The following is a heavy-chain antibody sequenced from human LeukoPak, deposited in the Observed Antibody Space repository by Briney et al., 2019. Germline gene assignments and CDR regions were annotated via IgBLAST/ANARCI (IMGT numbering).Heavy chain of an antibody. CDR1: GFTFSSYS. D-gene: IGHD3-10*01. CDR2: ISSSSSTI. Sequence: GGSLRLSFAASGFTFSSYSMNWVRQAPGKGLEWVSYISSSSSTIYYADSVKGRFTISRDNAKNSLYLQMNSLRAEDTAVYYCARVTMVRGVNYWGQGTLVTVSS. J-gene: IGHJ4*02. CDR3: ARVTMVRGVNY. V-gene: IGHV3-48*01.